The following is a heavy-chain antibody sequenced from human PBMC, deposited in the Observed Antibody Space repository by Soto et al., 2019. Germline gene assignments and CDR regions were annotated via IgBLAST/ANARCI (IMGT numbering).Heavy chain of an antibody. CDR1: GFTFSSYA. CDR2: ISGSGGST. J-gene: IGHJ6*02. CDR3: AKDRLRQGGMDV. D-gene: IGHD4-17*01. Sequence: PGGSLRLSCAPSGFTFSSYAMILVRQAPGKGLEWVSAISGSGGSTYYADSVKGRFTISRDNSKNTLYLQMNSLRAEDTAVYYCAKDRLRQGGMDVWGQGTTVTAP. V-gene: IGHV3-23*01.